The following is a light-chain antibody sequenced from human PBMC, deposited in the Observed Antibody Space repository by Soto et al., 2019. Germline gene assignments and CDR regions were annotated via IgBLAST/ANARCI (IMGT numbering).Light chain of an antibody. Sequence: EIVLTQSPGTLSLSPGERATLSCRASQSVSSSYLVWYQQKPGQAPRLLIYGASSRATGIPDRFSGSGSGTDFTLPISRLEPEDFAVYYCQQYGSSPLTFGQGTKVEIK. CDR1: QSVSSSY. CDR2: GAS. V-gene: IGKV3-20*01. CDR3: QQYGSSPLT. J-gene: IGKJ1*01.